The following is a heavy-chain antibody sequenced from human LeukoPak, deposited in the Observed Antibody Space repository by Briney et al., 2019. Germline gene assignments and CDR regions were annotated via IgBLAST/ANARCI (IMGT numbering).Heavy chain of an antibody. D-gene: IGHD2-2*01. Sequence: PGGSLRLSCAASGFTFSSYAMHWVRQAPGKGLEYVSAISSNGGSTYYANSVKGRFTISRDNSKNTLYLQMGSLRAEDMAVYYCASAEGYCNSTSCYWYFDYWGQGTLVTVSS. CDR2: ISSNGGST. J-gene: IGHJ4*02. CDR1: GFTFSSYA. V-gene: IGHV3-64*01. CDR3: ASAEGYCNSTSCYWYFDY.